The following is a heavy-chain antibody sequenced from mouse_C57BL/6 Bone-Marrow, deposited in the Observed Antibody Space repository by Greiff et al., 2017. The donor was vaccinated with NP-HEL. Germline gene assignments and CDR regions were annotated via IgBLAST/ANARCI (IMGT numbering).Heavy chain of an antibody. CDR1: GYTFTSYW. D-gene: IGHD3-2*02. CDR2: IDPSDSYT. CDR3: ARGAAQATSLDY. V-gene: IGHV1-50*01. J-gene: IGHJ2*01. Sequence: QVQLQQSGAELVKPGASVKLSCKASGYTFTSYWMQWVKQRPGQGLEWIGKIDPSDSYTNYNQKFKGKATLTVDTSSSTAYMQLSSLTSEDSAVYYCARGAAQATSLDYWGQGTTLTVSS.